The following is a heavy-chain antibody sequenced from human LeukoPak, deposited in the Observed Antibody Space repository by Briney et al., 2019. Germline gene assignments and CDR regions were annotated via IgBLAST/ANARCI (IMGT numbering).Heavy chain of an antibody. Sequence: ASVKVSCKASGYTFTGYYMHWVRQAPGQGLEWMGRINPNSGGTNYAQKFQGRVTMTRDTSISTAYMELSSLRSEDTAVYYCATLGVLNTYYYDSSGYDWGQGTLVTVSS. V-gene: IGHV1-2*06. CDR3: ATLGVLNTYYYDSSGYD. CDR1: GYTFTGYY. D-gene: IGHD3-22*01. J-gene: IGHJ4*02. CDR2: INPNSGGT.